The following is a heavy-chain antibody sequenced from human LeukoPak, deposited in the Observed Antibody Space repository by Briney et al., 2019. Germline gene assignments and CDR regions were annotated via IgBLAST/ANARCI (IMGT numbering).Heavy chain of an antibody. D-gene: IGHD1-14*01. Sequence: GGSLRLSCAASGFTFSSYSMTWVRQAPGKGLEWVSSISSSSSYIYYADSVKGRFTISRDNAKNSLYLQMNSLRAEDTAVYYCARDSTTYGMDVWGQGTTVTVSS. CDR3: ARDSTTYGMDV. J-gene: IGHJ6*02. V-gene: IGHV3-21*01. CDR2: ISSSSSYI. CDR1: GFTFSSYS.